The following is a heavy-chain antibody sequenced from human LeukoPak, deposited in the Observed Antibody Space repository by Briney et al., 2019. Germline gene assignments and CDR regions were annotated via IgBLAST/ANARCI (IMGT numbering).Heavy chain of an antibody. V-gene: IGHV3-7*01. J-gene: IGHJ4*02. CDR1: GFTFSYW. CDR3: ASKQGDY. Sequence: GGSLRLSCAPSGFTFSYWMIWVRRAPGKGLEWVANINPDGSGKYYVDSVKGRFTISRDNAKKSLYLQMNSLRAEDTAVYYCASKQGDYWGQGTLVTVSS. CDR2: INPDGSGK.